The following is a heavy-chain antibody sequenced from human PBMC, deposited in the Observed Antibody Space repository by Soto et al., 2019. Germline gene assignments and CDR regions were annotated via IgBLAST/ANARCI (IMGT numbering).Heavy chain of an antibody. D-gene: IGHD4-17*01. J-gene: IGHJ5*02. CDR3: AKGIHDYGDYSPLFDP. Sequence: GGSLRLSCAASGFTFSSYAMSWVRQAPGKGLEWVSAISGSGGSTYYADSGKGRFTISTDNSKNTPYMQMNSLRAEDTAVYYCAKGIHDYGDYSPLFDPWGQGTLVTVSS. CDR2: ISGSGGST. CDR1: GFTFSSYA. V-gene: IGHV3-23*01.